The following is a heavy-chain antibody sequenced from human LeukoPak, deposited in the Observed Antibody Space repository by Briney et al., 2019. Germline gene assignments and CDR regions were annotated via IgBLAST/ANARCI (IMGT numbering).Heavy chain of an antibody. V-gene: IGHV1-69*06. Sequence: GASVKVSCKASGGTFSSYAISWVRQAPGQGLEWMGGIIPIFGTANYAQKFQGRVTITADKSTSTAYMELSSLRSEDTAVYYCARVNGQQLVQMFDPWGQGTLVTVSS. CDR1: GGTFSSYA. CDR3: ARVNGQQLVQMFDP. D-gene: IGHD6-13*01. J-gene: IGHJ5*02. CDR2: IIPIFGTA.